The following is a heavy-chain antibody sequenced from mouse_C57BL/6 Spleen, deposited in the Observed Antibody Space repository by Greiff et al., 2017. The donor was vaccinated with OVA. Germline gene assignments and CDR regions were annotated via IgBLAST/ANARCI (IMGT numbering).Heavy chain of an antibody. CDR1: GYTFTSYW. J-gene: IGHJ2*01. D-gene: IGHD1-1*01. CDR3: ARSLYYYGSTDY. V-gene: IGHV1-69*01. CDR2: IDPSDSYT. Sequence: QVQLKQPGAELVMPGASVKLSCKASGYTFTSYWMHWVKQRPGQGLEWIGEIDPSDSYTNYNQKFKGKSTLTVDKSSSTAYMQLSSPTSEDSAVYYCARSLYYYGSTDYWGQGTTLTVSS.